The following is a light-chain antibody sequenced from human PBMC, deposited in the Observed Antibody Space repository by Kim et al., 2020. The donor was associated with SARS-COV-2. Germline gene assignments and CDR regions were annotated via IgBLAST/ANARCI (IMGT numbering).Light chain of an antibody. CDR1: NIGSKS. J-gene: IGLJ2*01. CDR2: YDS. V-gene: IGLV3-21*04. CDR3: QVWDSSSDHVV. Sequence: APGKTARIPCGGNNIGSKSVHWYQQKPGQAPVLVIYYDSDRPSGIPERFSGSNSGNTATLTISRVEAGDEADYYCQVWDSSSDHVVFGGGTKLTVL.